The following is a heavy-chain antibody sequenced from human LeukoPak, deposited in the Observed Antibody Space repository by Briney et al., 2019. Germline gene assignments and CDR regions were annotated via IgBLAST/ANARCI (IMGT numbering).Heavy chain of an antibody. D-gene: IGHD2/OR15-2a*01. CDR2: NSAYNGTT. CDR1: GHTYPSQD. V-gene: IGHV1-18*01. Sequence: DSELVQCPASGHTYPSQDTRWVQKAHGPGLDWTGKNSAYNGTTNYAQKLQGRVNMTTDNSTSTAYMELRSLRSDDTAVYYCARVSPASGYYYYYYYGMDVWGPGTTVTVSS. CDR3: ARVSPASGYYYYYYYGMDV. J-gene: IGHJ6*02.